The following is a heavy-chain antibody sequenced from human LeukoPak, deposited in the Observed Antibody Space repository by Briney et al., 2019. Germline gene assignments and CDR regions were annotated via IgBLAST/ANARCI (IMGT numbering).Heavy chain of an antibody. D-gene: IGHD4-23*01. J-gene: IGHJ5*02. CDR1: GYTFTSYD. V-gene: IGHV1-8*01. CDR3: ARDYGGTSGWFDP. CDR2: MSPNSDNT. Sequence: ASVKVSCKASGYTFTSYDINWVRQATGQGLEWMGWMSPNSDNTGYAQKFQGRVTSTRDTSISTAYMELRSLTSEDTAVSYCARDYGGTSGWFDPWGQGTLVTVSS.